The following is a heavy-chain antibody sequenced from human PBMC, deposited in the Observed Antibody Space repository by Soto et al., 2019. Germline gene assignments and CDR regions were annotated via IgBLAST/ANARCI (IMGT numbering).Heavy chain of an antibody. CDR1: GFTFRNYA. CDR3: AKKRGYSYGYHSDY. Sequence: GGSLRLSCSASGFTFRNYAIHWVRQTPGTGLEYVSAITDNGSSTYYADSVKGRFTISRDNSKNTLYLQMNSLRAEDTAVYYCAKKRGYSYGYHSDYWGQGTLVTVSS. D-gene: IGHD5-18*01. V-gene: IGHV3-64*04. CDR2: ITDNGSST. J-gene: IGHJ4*02.